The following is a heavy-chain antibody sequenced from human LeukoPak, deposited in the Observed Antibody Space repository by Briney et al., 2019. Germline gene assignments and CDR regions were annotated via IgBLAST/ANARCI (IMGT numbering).Heavy chain of an antibody. CDR3: AARYSGYVGY. J-gene: IGHJ4*02. Sequence: GGSLRLSCEASGFPFSSYAMSWVRQAPGKGLEWVSVISGSGGRTYYADSVKGRFTISRDNAKNTLYLQMNSLRAEDTAVYYCAARYSGYVGYWGQGTLVTVSS. D-gene: IGHD5-12*01. CDR1: GFPFSSYA. CDR2: ISGSGGRT. V-gene: IGHV3-23*01.